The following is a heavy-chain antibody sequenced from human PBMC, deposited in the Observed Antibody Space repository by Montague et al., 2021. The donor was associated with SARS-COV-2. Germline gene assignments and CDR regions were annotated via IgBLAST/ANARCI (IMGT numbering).Heavy chain of an antibody. CDR2: IYYSGST. CDR3: ARPHPVGGVRP. CDR1: GGSISSYY. V-gene: IGHV4-59*08. D-gene: IGHD2-8*02. Sequence: SETLSLTCTVSGGSISSYYWSWIRKPPGTGLEWIGYIYYSGSTNSNPSLKSRVTISVDTSKNQYSLKLSSVTAADTAVYYCARPHPVGGVRPWGQGTLVTVSS. J-gene: IGHJ5*02.